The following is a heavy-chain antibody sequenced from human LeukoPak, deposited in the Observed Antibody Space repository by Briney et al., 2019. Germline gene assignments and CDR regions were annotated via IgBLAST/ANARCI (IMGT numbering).Heavy chain of an antibody. CDR2: INHSGST. V-gene: IGHV4-34*01. CDR3: ARGGGYRAARY. CDR1: GGSFSGYY. J-gene: IGHJ4*02. Sequence: SETLSLTCAVYGGSFSGYYWSWIRQPPGKGLEWIGEINHSGSTNYNPSLKSRVTISVDTSKNQFSLELSSVTAADTAVYYCARGGGYRAARYWGQGTLVTVSS. D-gene: IGHD5-24*01.